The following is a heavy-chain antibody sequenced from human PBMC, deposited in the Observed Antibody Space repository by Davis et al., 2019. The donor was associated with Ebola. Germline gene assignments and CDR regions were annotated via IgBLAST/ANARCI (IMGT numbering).Heavy chain of an antibody. J-gene: IGHJ4*02. D-gene: IGHD4/OR15-4a*01. CDR1: GFTFSSYS. V-gene: IGHV3-21*06. CDR3: AGQYSASPLVLGY. Sequence: GGSLRLSCPASGFTFSSYSMNWVRQAPGKGLEWVPSIDSTGSTYYTASVKARFTISRDNAKNSLDLQMNSLRAEDTAVYYCAGQYSASPLVLGYWGQGALVTVSS. CDR2: IDSTGST.